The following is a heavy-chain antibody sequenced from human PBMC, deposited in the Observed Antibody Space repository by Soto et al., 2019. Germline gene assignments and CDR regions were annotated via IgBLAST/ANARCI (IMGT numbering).Heavy chain of an antibody. Sequence: EVQLVESGGGLVQPGGSLRLSCAASGFTFSPPWMSWVRQAPGKGLEWVANIKQDGSEKYYVDSVKGRFTTSRDNAKNSLYLQMTSLRAEDTALYYCAAGTLAGSFDYWGQGILVTVSS. V-gene: IGHV3-7*01. J-gene: IGHJ4*02. D-gene: IGHD6-19*01. CDR2: IKQDGSEK. CDR1: GFTFSPPW. CDR3: AAGTLAGSFDY.